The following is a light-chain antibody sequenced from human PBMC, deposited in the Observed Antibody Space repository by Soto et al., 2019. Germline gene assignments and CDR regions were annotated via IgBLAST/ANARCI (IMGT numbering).Light chain of an antibody. V-gene: IGKV1-27*01. J-gene: IGKJ1*01. CDR2: GAS. CDR1: QGISNY. Sequence: EIQMTQSPSSLSASVGDRVTITCRASQGISNYLAWYQQKPGKVPKLLIYGASTLQSGVPSRLSGSGSGTEFSLIINSLQPEDVATYYCQKYDSAPWTFGQGTKVEIK. CDR3: QKYDSAPWT.